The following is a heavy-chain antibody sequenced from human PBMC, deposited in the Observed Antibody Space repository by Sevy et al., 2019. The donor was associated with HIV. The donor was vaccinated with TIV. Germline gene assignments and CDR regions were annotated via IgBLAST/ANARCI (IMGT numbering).Heavy chain of an antibody. J-gene: IGHJ4*02. CDR2: IDHSGNI. Sequence: SETLSLTCSVSGGSFSGYYWNWIRQPPGKGLEWIGEIDHSGNIDYNPSLKSRVTISVDTSTNHFSLKVKSVTAADTAVYYCARGAVLEHWGQGTLVTVSS. CDR1: GGSFSGYY. CDR3: ARGAVLEH. V-gene: IGHV4-34*01. D-gene: IGHD6-19*01.